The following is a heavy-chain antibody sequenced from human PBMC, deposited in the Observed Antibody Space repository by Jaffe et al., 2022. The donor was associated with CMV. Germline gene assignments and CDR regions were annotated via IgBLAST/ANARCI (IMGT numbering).Heavy chain of an antibody. D-gene: IGHD3-10*01. V-gene: IGHV3-33*01. CDR2: IWYDGSNK. Sequence: QVQLVESGGGVVQPGRSLRLSCAASGFTFSSYGMHWVRQAPGKGLEWVAVIWYDGSNKYYADSVKGRFTISRDNSKNTLYLQMNSLRAEDTAVYYCARDGFTMVRGVITYSSLFDYWGQGTLVTVSS. J-gene: IGHJ4*02. CDR3: ARDGFTMVRGVITYSSLFDY. CDR1: GFTFSSYG.